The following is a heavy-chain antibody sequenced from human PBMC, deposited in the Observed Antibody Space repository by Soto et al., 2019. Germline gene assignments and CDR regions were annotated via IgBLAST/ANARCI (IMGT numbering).Heavy chain of an antibody. V-gene: IGHV3-74*01. D-gene: IGHD6-13*01. CDR3: AREPNGQQSS. CDR1: GFTFSSFW. J-gene: IGHJ4*02. Sequence: GGSLRLSCAASGFTFSSFWMHWVRQAPGRGLVWVSRINGDGSRTTYADSVKDRFTISRDNAKNTLYLQMNSLRAEDTAVYYCAREPNGQQSSWGQGTLVTVSS. CDR2: INGDGSRT.